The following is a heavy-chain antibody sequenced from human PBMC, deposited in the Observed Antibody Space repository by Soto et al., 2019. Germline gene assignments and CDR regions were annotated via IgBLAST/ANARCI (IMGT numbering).Heavy chain of an antibody. Sequence: QVQLVESGGGVVQPGTSLRVSCVGSGFTFRSYVIHWVRQAPGKGLEWVALTSYDGSDKYYDDSVRGRFTISRDNSRNTVDLQMYSLRLADTALYYCARGGTTGGLDVWGQGTLVSVSS. CDR3: ARGGTTGGLDV. CDR1: GFTFRSYV. D-gene: IGHD3-16*01. J-gene: IGHJ1*01. V-gene: IGHV3-30*19. CDR2: TSYDGSDK.